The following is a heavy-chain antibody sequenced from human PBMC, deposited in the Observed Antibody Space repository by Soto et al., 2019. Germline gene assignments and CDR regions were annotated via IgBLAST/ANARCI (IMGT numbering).Heavy chain of an antibody. CDR1: GFSLSTSGMR. Sequence: SGPTLVNPTQTLTLTCTFSGFSLSTSGMRVSWIRQPPGKALGWLARIDWDDDKFYSTSLKTRLTISKDTSKDQVVLTMTNMDPVDTATYYCARIRGSGWTFDYWGQGTLVTVSS. CDR2: IDWDDDK. V-gene: IGHV2-70*04. J-gene: IGHJ4*02. CDR3: ARIRGSGWTFDY. D-gene: IGHD6-19*01.